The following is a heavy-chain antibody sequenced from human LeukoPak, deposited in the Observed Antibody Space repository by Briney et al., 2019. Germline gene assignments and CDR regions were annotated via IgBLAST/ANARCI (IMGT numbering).Heavy chain of an antibody. CDR2: INSAGST. V-gene: IGHV3-23*01. CDR3: ATGIATATFDY. J-gene: IGHJ4*02. D-gene: IGHD5-18*01. CDR1: GFTFSSYV. Sequence: GGSLRLSCAASGFTFSSYVMNWVRQAPGKGLEWVSGINSAGSTYYADSVKGRFAISRDNSKSTLDLRMNNLRADDTAVYYCATGIATATFDYWGRGTLVTVSS.